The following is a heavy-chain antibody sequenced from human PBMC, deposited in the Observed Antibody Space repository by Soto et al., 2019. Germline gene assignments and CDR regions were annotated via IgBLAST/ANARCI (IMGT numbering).Heavy chain of an antibody. CDR2: ISVYNGNT. V-gene: IGHV1-18*04. CDR1: GYTFTSYG. J-gene: IGHJ6*02. D-gene: IGHD2-2*01. CDR3: ARDPGYKLLSYYYYGMDV. Sequence: GASVKVSCKASGYTFTSYGISWVRQAPLQGLEWMGWISVYNGNTNYAQKFQGRITMATDTSTSTAYMELRSLRSDDTAVYYCARDPGYKLLSYYYYGMDVWGQGPTVTVSS.